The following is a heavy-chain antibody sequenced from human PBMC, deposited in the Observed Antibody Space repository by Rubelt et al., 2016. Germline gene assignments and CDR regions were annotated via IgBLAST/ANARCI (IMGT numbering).Heavy chain of an antibody. CDR2: ISRDGVTT. CDR3: ARVTLPPEAFDI. Sequence: EVQLVESGGGLVQPGESLRLSCAASGFTFSSYRMYWVRQAPGQGPEWVSRISRDGVTTYYAGSVKGRFTISRDNAKNTLYLLLNSLRAEDTAVYYCARVTLPPEAFDIWGQGTMVAVSS. D-gene: IGHD3-16*01. V-gene: IGHV3-74*01. J-gene: IGHJ3*02. CDR1: GFTFSSYR.